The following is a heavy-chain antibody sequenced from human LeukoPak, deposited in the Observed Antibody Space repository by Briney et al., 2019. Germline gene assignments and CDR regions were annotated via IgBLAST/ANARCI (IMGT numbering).Heavy chain of an antibody. D-gene: IGHD5-24*01. CDR1: GFTFRDYA. CDR3: VKGGDGSITFDY. J-gene: IGHJ4*02. V-gene: IGHV3-30*18. Sequence: PGGSLRLSCGASGFTFRDYAMHWVRQAPGKGLEWVAIISFDGSNIQFGDSVRGRFTISRDNPKNTVFLQMNSLRGDDTAVYSCVKGGDGSITFDYWGQGTLVTVSS. CDR2: ISFDGSNI.